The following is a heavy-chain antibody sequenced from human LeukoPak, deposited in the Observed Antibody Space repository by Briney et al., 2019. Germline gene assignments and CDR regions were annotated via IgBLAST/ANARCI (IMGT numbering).Heavy chain of an antibody. Sequence: GGSLRLSCAASGFPFSSYAMSWVRQAPGKGLEWVAAISGIGGSTYYADSVKGRFTISRDNSKNTLYLQMNSLRAEDTAVYYCAKDRIAVAGMFDPWGQGTLVTVSS. CDR3: AKDRIAVAGMFDP. D-gene: IGHD6-13*01. J-gene: IGHJ5*02. CDR2: ISGIGGST. V-gene: IGHV3-23*01. CDR1: GFPFSSYA.